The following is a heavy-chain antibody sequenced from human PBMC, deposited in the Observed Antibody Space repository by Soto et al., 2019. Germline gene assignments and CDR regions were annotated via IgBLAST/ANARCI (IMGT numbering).Heavy chain of an antibody. D-gene: IGHD3-16*01. CDR1: GDSITSGADY. V-gene: IGHV4-31*03. CDR3: ARDVVRSVGGDS. J-gene: IGHJ4*02. CDR2: ISHSGNA. Sequence: SETLCLTCTLAGDSITSGADYWGWISQHAGQGLEWIAYISHSGNAYYNPSLRSRVHILLDTSKSQLSLRVNSVNAADTAIYYCARDVVRSVGGDSWGQGTLVPVSS.